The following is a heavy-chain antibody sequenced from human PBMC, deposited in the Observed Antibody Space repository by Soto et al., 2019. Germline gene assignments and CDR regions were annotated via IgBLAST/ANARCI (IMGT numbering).Heavy chain of an antibody. CDR1: GYSFTSYW. CDR3: ARPRRVLSGYYYYGMDV. CDR2: IDPSDSYT. J-gene: IGHJ6*02. Sequence: PGESLKISCKGSGYSFTSYWISWVRQMPGKGLEWMGRIDPSDSYTNYSPSFQGHVTISADKSISTAYLQWSSLKASDTAMYYCARPRRVLSGYYYYGMDVWGQRTTVTVSS. D-gene: IGHD6-13*01. V-gene: IGHV5-10-1*01.